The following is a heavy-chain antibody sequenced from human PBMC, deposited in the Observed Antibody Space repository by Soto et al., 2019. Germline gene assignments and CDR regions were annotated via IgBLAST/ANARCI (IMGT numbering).Heavy chain of an antibody. CDR2: ISFDGNIK. V-gene: IGHV3-30-3*01. Sequence: LRRSCAASGCTCSDYAMHWVRHVPGQGLEWVAVISFDGNIKYDADSVKGRFTISRDNSKNTLFLQMDSLKGEETAVYSCARAPRRYCTSLSCLGLYGLDVWGQGTAVPVSS. CDR3: ARAPRRYCTSLSCLGLYGLDV. J-gene: IGHJ6*02. D-gene: IGHD2-8*01. CDR1: GCTCSDYA.